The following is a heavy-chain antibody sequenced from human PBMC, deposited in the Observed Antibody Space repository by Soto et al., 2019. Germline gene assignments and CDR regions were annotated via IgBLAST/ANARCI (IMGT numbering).Heavy chain of an antibody. CDR1: GYTFTSYY. Sequence: ASVKVSCKASGYTFTSYYMHWVRQAPGQGLEWMGIINPSGDSTNYAQKFQGRVTMTRDTSTSTVYMELSRLRSEDTAVYYCARSTWIQLWLPYYFDYWGQGTLVTVSS. V-gene: IGHV1-46*01. CDR2: INPSGDST. CDR3: ARSTWIQLWLPYYFDY. J-gene: IGHJ4*02. D-gene: IGHD5-18*01.